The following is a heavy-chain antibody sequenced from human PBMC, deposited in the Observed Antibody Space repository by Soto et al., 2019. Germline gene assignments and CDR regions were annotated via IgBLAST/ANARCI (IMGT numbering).Heavy chain of an antibody. Sequence: QVQLVQSGAEVKKPGSSVKVSCKASGGTFSSYAISWVRQAPGQGLEWMGGIIPIFGTANYAQKFQGRVTITEDETTSTDYMERSSLRAEDTAVYYCASRGPYYDFWSGQPNAFDIWGQGTMVTVSS. CDR2: IIPIFGTA. D-gene: IGHD3-3*01. J-gene: IGHJ3*02. CDR3: ASRGPYYDFWSGQPNAFDI. CDR1: GGTFSSYA. V-gene: IGHV1-69*01.